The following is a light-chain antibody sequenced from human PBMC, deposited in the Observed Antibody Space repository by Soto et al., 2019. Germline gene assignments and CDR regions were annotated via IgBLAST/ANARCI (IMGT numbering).Light chain of an antibody. Sequence: EIVLTQSPATPSSSPGERATLSCRASQSVSRYLGWYQPKPGQAPRLLIYDASHRATGIPARFSGSGSGTEFTLTIRSLQPDDFATYYCQQYNSYWTFGQGTKVDIK. J-gene: IGKJ1*01. CDR2: DAS. V-gene: IGKV3-11*01. CDR1: QSVSRY. CDR3: QQYNSYWT.